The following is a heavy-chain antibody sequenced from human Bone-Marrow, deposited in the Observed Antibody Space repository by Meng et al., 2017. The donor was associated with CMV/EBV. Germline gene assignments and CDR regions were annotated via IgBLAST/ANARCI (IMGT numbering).Heavy chain of an antibody. CDR3: ARLGSYTYYYYGMDV. CDR1: GFAFSTDA. Sequence: GESLKISCAASGFAFSTDAMTWVRQAPGKGLEWVSVIYSGGSATYHADSVKGRFHISRDNSKNMVYLQMNSLRADDTARYYCARLGSYTYYYYGMDVWGQGTTVTVSS. J-gene: IGHJ6*02. CDR2: IYSGGSAT. V-gene: IGHV3-23*03. D-gene: IGHD1-26*01.